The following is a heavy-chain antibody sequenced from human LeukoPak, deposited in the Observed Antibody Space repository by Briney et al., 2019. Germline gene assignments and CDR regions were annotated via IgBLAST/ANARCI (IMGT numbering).Heavy chain of an antibody. J-gene: IGHJ3*02. Sequence: PGGSLRLSCAASGFTFSSYGMNWVRQAPGKGLEWVSYISSSSSTIYYADSVKGRFTISRDNAKNSLYLQMNSLRAEDTAVYYCARDGAPDAFDIWGQGTMVTVSS. CDR3: ARDGAPDAFDI. D-gene: IGHD3-16*01. CDR1: GFTFSSYG. CDR2: ISSSSSTI. V-gene: IGHV3-48*01.